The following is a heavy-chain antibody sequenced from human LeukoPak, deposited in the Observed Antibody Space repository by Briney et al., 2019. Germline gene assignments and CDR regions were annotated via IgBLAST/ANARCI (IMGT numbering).Heavy chain of an antibody. J-gene: IGHJ6*03. CDR1: GGSISSSSYY. CDR2: IYYSGST. V-gene: IGHV4-39*07. Sequence: SETLSLTCTVSGGSISSSSYYWGWIRQPPGKGLEWIGSIYYSGSTYYNPSLKSRVTISVDTSNNQFSLKLTSVTAADTAVYYCAREERLYSSSWYPRPYYYYMDVWGKGTTVSISS. D-gene: IGHD6-13*01. CDR3: AREERLYSSSWYPRPYYYYMDV.